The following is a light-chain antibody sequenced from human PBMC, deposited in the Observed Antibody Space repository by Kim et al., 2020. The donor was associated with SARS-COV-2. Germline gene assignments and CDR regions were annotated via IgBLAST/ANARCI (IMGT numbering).Light chain of an antibody. Sequence: LSPRESATHPCRARQGVSRNYLAWYQQKPGQAPSLLIYGASSRATGIPDRFSGSGSGTDFTLTISRLEPEDFAVYYCQQYDSSPPTFGQGTKLEI. CDR3: QQYDSSPPT. J-gene: IGKJ2*01. V-gene: IGKV3-20*01. CDR1: QGVSRNY. CDR2: GAS.